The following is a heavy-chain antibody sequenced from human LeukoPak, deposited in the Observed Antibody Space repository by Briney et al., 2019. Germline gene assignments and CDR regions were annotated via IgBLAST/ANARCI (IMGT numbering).Heavy chain of an antibody. J-gene: IGHJ4*02. Sequence: SGGSLRLPCAASGFIFSKAWMAWVRQAPGKGLEWVGHKTEAEDGTTDYAAPVKGRFTISRDDAKSTLYLQMNSLNTEDTAVYFCTSALNLVLGELLGYWGQGTLVTVSS. V-gene: IGHV3-15*01. CDR2: KTEAEDGTT. CDR1: GFIFSKAW. CDR3: TSALNLVLGELLGY. D-gene: IGHD3-16*01.